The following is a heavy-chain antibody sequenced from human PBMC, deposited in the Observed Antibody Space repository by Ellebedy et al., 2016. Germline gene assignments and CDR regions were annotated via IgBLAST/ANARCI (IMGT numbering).Heavy chain of an antibody. V-gene: IGHV4-59*02. CDR1: GGSVSSAY. CDR3: AKWKGDWNAYDV. D-gene: IGHD1-1*01. CDR2: VFHTGTT. Sequence: GSLRLSCNVSGGSVSSAYWNWIRRPPGKGLEWIGYVFHTGTTNYSPSLKSRVTMSVDTSKSQFSLGLTSVTAADTAVYYCAKWKGDWNAYDVWGQGTMVTVSS. J-gene: IGHJ3*01.